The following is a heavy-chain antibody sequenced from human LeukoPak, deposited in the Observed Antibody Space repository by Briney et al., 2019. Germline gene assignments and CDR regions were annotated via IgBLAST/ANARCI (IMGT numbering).Heavy chain of an antibody. Sequence: PSETLSLTCAVYGGSFSGYYWSWIRQPPGKGLEWIGEINHSGSTNYNPSLKSRVTISVDTSKNQFSLKLSSVTAADTAVYYCARSHLRRSDYWGQGTLVTGSS. V-gene: IGHV4-34*01. J-gene: IGHJ4*02. CDR1: GGSFSGYY. CDR2: INHSGST. CDR3: ARSHLRRSDY.